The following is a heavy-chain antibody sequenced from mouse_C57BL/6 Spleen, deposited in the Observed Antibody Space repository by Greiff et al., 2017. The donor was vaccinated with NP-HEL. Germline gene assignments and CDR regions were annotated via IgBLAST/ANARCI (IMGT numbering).Heavy chain of an antibody. CDR2: IDPSDSYT. CDR1: GYTFTSYW. D-gene: IGHD2-10*02. CDR3: ARGEYGNYYYAMDY. V-gene: IGHV1-59*01. Sequence: QVQLQQSGAELVRPGTSVKLSCKASGYTFTSYWMHWVKQRPGQGLEWIGVIDPSDSYTNYNQKFKGKATLTVDTSSSTAYMQLSSLTSEDSAVYYCARGEYGNYYYAMDYWGQGTSVTVSS. J-gene: IGHJ4*01.